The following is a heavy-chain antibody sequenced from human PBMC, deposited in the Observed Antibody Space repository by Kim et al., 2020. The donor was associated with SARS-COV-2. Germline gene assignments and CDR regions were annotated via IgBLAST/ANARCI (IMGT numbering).Heavy chain of an antibody. Sequence: AQKFQGRVTITADKSTSTAYMELSSLRSEDTAVYYCARERDCSSTSCYSWGQGTLVTVSS. V-gene: IGHV1-69*04. CDR3: ARERDCSSTSCYS. J-gene: IGHJ5*02. D-gene: IGHD2-2*01.